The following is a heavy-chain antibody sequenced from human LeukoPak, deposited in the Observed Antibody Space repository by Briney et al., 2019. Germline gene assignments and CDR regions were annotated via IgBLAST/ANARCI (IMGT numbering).Heavy chain of an antibody. Sequence: PSETLSLTCAVYGGSFSGYYWSWIRQPAGKGLEWIGRIYTSGSTNYNPSLKSRVTISVDTSKNQFSLKLSSVTAADTAVYYCARESYYDSSGYYYPNLDYWGQGTLVTVSS. V-gene: IGHV4-4*07. J-gene: IGHJ4*02. CDR2: IYTSGST. D-gene: IGHD3-22*01. CDR1: GGSFSGYY. CDR3: ARESYYDSSGYYYPNLDY.